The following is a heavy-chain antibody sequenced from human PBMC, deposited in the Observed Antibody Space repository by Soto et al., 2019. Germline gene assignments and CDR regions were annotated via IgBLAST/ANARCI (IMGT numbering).Heavy chain of an antibody. D-gene: IGHD6-19*01. CDR3: AREWVDSSGWYYFDY. CDR2: IWYDGSNK. J-gene: IGHJ4*02. Sequence: PGGSLRLSCAASGFTFSSYGMHWVRQAPGKGLEWVAVIWYDGSNKYYADSVKGRFTISRDNSKNTLYLQMNSLRAEDTAVYYCAREWVDSSGWYYFDYWGQGTLVTVSS. CDR1: GFTFSSYG. V-gene: IGHV3-33*01.